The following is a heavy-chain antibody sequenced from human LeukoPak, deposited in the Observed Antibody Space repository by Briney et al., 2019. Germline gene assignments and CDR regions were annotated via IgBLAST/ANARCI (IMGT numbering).Heavy chain of an antibody. V-gene: IGHV3-66*01. D-gene: IGHD5-18*01. CDR1: GFTVSSNY. J-gene: IGHJ4*02. Sequence: GGSLRLSCAASGFTVSSNYMSWVRQAPGKGLEWVSVIYSGGSTYYADSVKGRFTISRDNSKNTLYLQMNSLRAEDTAVYYCARVHTAMATNYYFDYWGQGTLVTVSS. CDR3: ARVHTAMATNYYFDY. CDR2: IYSGGST.